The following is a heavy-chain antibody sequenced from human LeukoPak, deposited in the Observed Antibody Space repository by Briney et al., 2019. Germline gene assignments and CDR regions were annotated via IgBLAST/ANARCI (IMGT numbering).Heavy chain of an antibody. V-gene: IGHV3-64*01. CDR1: GFTFSSYA. D-gene: IGHD2-15*01. J-gene: IGHJ4*02. CDR3: ARDNGCSGGSCYATNFDY. Sequence: GGSLSLFCAASGFTFSSYAMHWVRQAPGKGLEYVSAISSNGGSTYYANSVKGRFTISRDNSKNTLYLQMGSLRAEDMAVYYCARDNGCSGGSCYATNFDYWGQGTLVTVSS. CDR2: ISSNGGST.